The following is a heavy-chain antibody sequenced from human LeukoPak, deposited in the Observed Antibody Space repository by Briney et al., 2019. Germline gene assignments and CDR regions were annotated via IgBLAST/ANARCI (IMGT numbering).Heavy chain of an antibody. D-gene: IGHD5-18*01. CDR3: ARGYSYGSI. CDR2: IWYDGSNK. Sequence: GGSLRLSCAASGFTFSSYGMHWVRQAPGKGPEWVAVIWYDGSNKYYADSVKGRFTISRDNSKNTLYLQMNSLRAEDTAVYYCARGYSYGSIWGQGTMVTVSS. CDR1: GFTFSSYG. V-gene: IGHV3-33*01. J-gene: IGHJ3*02.